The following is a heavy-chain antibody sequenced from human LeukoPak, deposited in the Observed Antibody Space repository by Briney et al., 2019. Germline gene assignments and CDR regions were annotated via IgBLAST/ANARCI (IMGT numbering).Heavy chain of an antibody. CDR1: GGSLSGYY. CDR3: ARAVIVVAAATQRNWFDP. J-gene: IGHJ5*02. V-gene: IGHV4-34*01. Sequence: SETLSLTCAVYGGSLSGYYWSWIRQPPGKGLEWIGEINHSGITDYNPSLRSRVTISVDTSKNQFSLKLSSVTAADTAIYYCARAVIVVAAATQRNWFDPWGQGTLVTVSS. CDR2: INHSGIT. D-gene: IGHD2-15*01.